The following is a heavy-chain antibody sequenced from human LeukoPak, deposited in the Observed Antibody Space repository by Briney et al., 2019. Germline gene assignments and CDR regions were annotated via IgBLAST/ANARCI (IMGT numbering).Heavy chain of an antibody. V-gene: IGHV3-43*02. CDR1: GFSFDDYA. D-gene: IGHD3-22*01. Sequence: GGSLRLSCAAPGFSFDDYAIHWVRQAPGKGLEWVSLISGDGGSTFYADSVKGRFTISRDNSKNSLYLQVSSLRSEDTALYYCARESDSSGWYDSWGQGTLVTVSS. CDR2: ISGDGGST. J-gene: IGHJ5*01. CDR3: ARESDSSGWYDS.